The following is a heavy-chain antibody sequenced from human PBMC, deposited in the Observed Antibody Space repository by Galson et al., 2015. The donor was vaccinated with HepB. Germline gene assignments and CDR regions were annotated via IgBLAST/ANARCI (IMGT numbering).Heavy chain of an antibody. D-gene: IGHD2/OR15-2a*01. J-gene: IGHJ6*02. CDR2: IRTKSYGGTT. V-gene: IGHV3-49*03. CDR3: SRQIGAPEYDYYGLDV. CDR1: EFPFEDYV. Sequence: LRLSCAGSEFPFEDYVISWFRQAPGKGLEWLGFIRTKSYGGTTEYAASVKGRVIISRDDSDSGAYLQMNSLDTDDPAVYYCSRQIGAPEYDYYGLDVWGQGTPVTVSS.